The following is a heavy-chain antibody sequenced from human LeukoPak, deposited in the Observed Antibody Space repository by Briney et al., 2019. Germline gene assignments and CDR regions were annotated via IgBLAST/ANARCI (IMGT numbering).Heavy chain of an antibody. CDR3: ARDWLMEGQWLVLGH. CDR2: IYTSGST. J-gene: IGHJ4*02. V-gene: IGHV4-61*02. Sequence: SQTLSLTCTVSGGSISSGSYYWSWIRQPARKGLEWIGRIYTSGSTNYNPSLKSRVTISVDTSKNQFSLKLSSVTAADTAVYYSARDWLMEGQWLVLGHWGRGPLVTVSS. CDR1: GGSISSGSYY. D-gene: IGHD6-19*01.